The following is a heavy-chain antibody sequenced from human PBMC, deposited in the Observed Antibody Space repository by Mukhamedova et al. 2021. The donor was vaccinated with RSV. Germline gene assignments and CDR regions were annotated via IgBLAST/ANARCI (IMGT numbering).Heavy chain of an antibody. J-gene: IGHJ4*02. Sequence: GRVTMTRDTSTSTVYMELNSLRSEDTAVYYCARPGQSPSFDYWGQGTLVTVSS. V-gene: IGHV1-46*01. CDR3: ARPGQSPSFDY.